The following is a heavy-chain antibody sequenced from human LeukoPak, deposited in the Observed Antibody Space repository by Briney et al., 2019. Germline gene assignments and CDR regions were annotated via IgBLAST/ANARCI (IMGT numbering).Heavy chain of an antibody. CDR1: DVSFTNYY. CDR2: ISHTGNT. Sequence: SETLSLTCAVSDVSFTNYYWTWIRQSPGKGLEWLGEISHTGNTHYNPSLKSRVTISVDRSKNQFSLKLSSVTAADTAVYYCARSRKATEAWGQGTLVTVSS. V-gene: IGHV4-34*01. D-gene: IGHD5-12*01. CDR3: ARSRKATEA. J-gene: IGHJ5*02.